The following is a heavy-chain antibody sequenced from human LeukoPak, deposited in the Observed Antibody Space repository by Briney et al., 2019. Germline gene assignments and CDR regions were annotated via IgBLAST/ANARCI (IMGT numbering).Heavy chain of an antibody. Sequence: ASVKVSCKVSGYTFTNFPIGWVRQAPGQGLEWMGWISAYNGYTKYAPSLQGRVTMTTDTSTSTAYMQLRSLRSDDTAMYYCARVGGNYEGLIDYWGQGTLVTVSS. CDR2: ISAYNGYT. D-gene: IGHD1-26*01. CDR1: GYTFTNFP. J-gene: IGHJ4*02. CDR3: ARVGGNYEGLIDY. V-gene: IGHV1-18*01.